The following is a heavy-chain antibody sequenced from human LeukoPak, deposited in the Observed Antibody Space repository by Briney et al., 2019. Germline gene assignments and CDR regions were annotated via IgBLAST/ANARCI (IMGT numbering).Heavy chain of an antibody. V-gene: IGHV4-59*01. D-gene: IGHD3-3*02. J-gene: IGHJ3*02. Sequence: XXXXIRQXXGXXLXXXGYIYYSGSTSYNPSLKRRLTISVDTSKNQFSLKLSSVTAADTAVYYCARSPISFPDAFDIWGQGTMVTVSS. CDR1: X. CDR3: ARSPISFPDAFDI. CDR2: IYYSGST.